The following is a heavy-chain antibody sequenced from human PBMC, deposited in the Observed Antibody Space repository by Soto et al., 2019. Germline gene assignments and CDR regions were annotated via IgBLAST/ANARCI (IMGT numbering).Heavy chain of an antibody. J-gene: IGHJ6*02. CDR1: GESFSNHY. CDR2: INYSGST. V-gene: IGHV4-34*01. Sequence: LSLTCAVYGESFSNHYWTWIRQSPGKGLEWVGEINYSGSTRYNWSLGSRVTISVDTSKNQFSLMVTSVTAEDTAVYYCARGVVYRDVGLAYGMDVWGQGTTVTVSS. D-gene: IGHD3-22*01. CDR3: ARGVVYRDVGLAYGMDV.